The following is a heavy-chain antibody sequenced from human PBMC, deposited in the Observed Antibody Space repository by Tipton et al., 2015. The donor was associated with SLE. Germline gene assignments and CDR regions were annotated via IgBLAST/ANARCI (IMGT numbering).Heavy chain of an antibody. CDR3: ARHGNQDY. CDR2: IYSSGST. V-gene: IGHV4-59*08. Sequence: TLSLTCIVSGGSMSIYKWSWIRQTPGKGLEWIGFIYSSGSTMYNPSLKSRVTISVDTSKNQFSLTLTSVTAADTAVYYCARHGNQDYWGQGTLVTVPS. D-gene: IGHD4-23*01. J-gene: IGHJ4*02. CDR1: GGSMSIYK.